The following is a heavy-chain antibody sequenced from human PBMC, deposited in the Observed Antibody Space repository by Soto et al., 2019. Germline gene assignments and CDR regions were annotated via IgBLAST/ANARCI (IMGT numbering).Heavy chain of an antibody. Sequence: ASVKVSCKASGYTFTSYGISWVRQAPGQGLEWMGWMNPNSGNTGYAQKFQGRVTMTRNTSINTAYMELSSLRSEDTAVYYCAREKGRSGFDPWGQGTLVIVSS. D-gene: IGHD6-6*01. CDR3: AREKGRSGFDP. CDR2: MNPNSGNT. V-gene: IGHV1-8*02. CDR1: GYTFTSYG. J-gene: IGHJ5*02.